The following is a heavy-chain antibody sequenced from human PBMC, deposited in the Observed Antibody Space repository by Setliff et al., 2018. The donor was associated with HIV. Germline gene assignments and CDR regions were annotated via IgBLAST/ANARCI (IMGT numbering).Heavy chain of an antibody. CDR3: ARATATKPFDI. Sequence: PSETLSLTCTVSGGSISSNYWSWMRQPPGKGLEWIGHIYYSGSTNYNPSLKSRVTISVDTSRNQFSLKLSSVTAADTALYYCARATATKPFDIWGQGTVVTVSS. J-gene: IGHJ3*02. V-gene: IGHV4-59*08. CDR2: IYYSGST. CDR1: GGSISSNY. D-gene: IGHD5-18*01.